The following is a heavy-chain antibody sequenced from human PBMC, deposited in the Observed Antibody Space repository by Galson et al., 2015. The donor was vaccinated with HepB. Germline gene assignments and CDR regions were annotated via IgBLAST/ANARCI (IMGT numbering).Heavy chain of an antibody. CDR2: IYYSGST. Sequence: LSLTCTVSGGSISSGGYYWSWIRQHPGKGLEWIGYIYYSGSTYYNPSLKSRVTISVDTSKNQFSLKLSSVTAADTAVYYCARGDSSSWYADFDYWGQGTLVTVSS. D-gene: IGHD6-13*01. J-gene: IGHJ4*02. CDR1: GGSISSGGYY. CDR3: ARGDSSSWYADFDY. V-gene: IGHV4-31*03.